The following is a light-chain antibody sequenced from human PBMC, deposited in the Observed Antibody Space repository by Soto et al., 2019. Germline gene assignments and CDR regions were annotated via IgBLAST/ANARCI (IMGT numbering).Light chain of an antibody. V-gene: IGKV1D-12*01. J-gene: IGKJ4*01. CDR2: AAS. CDR3: QQSDSFALS. CDR1: QGIRNW. Sequence: DFQMTQSPSSVPASVGDRVTITCRASQGIRNWLAWYQQTPGKAPELLIFAASSIQSCCPSRFSRRGSGTEFTLTIASLQPADFATYYCQQSDSFALSFCGGTKVQFK.